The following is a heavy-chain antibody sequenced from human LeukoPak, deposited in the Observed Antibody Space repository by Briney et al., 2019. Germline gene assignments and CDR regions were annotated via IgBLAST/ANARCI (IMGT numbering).Heavy chain of an antibody. CDR1: GFTFSSYS. CDR3: AKDPRWGEYYFDY. Sequence: GGSLRLSCAASGFTFSSYSMNWVRQAPGKGLEWVSSISSSSSYIYYADSVKGRFTISRDNAKNSLYLQMNSLRAEDTAVYYCAKDPRWGEYYFDYWGQGTLVTVSS. D-gene: IGHD7-27*01. J-gene: IGHJ4*02. CDR2: ISSSSSYI. V-gene: IGHV3-21*01.